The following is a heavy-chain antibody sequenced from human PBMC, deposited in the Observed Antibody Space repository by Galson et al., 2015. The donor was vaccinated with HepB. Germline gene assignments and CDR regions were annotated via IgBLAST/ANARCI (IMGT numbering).Heavy chain of an antibody. V-gene: IGHV3-33*01. CDR2: IWYDGSNR. D-gene: IGHD1-26*01. CDR3: TRDRCSGCYCIDY. CDR1: GFIFSNYG. J-gene: IGHJ4*02. Sequence: SLRLSCAASGFIFSNYGMHWVRQAPGKGLEWVAVIWYDGSNRYYADSVKGRFTISRDYSKDTLYLQMNNLRAEDTAVYYCTRDRCSGCYCIDYWGQGTLVTVYS.